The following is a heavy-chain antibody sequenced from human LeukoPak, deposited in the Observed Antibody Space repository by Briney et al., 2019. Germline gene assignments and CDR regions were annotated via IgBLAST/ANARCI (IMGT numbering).Heavy chain of an antibody. CDR1: GFTFSSYS. CDR3: AKAGGDYYGSGSYLPQPGDY. CDR2: ISSSSSTI. V-gene: IGHV3-48*01. Sequence: PGGSLRLSCAASGFTFSSYSMNWVRQAPGKGLEWVSYISSSSSTIYYADSVKGRFTISRDNSKNTLCLQMNSLRAEDTAVYYCAKAGGDYYGSGSYLPQPGDYWGQGTLVTVSS. D-gene: IGHD3-10*01. J-gene: IGHJ4*02.